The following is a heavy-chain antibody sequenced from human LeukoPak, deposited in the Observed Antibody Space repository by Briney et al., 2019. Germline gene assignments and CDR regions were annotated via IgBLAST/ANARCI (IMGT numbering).Heavy chain of an antibody. Sequence: GGSLRLSCAASGFTVSSNYMSWVRQAPGKGLEWVANIKEDGSDKYYVDSVKGRFTISRDNAKNSLYLQMNGLRAEDTAVYYCARDDGIRTVDYWGQGTLVTVSS. V-gene: IGHV3-7*01. J-gene: IGHJ4*02. D-gene: IGHD1-14*01. CDR1: GFTVSSNY. CDR3: ARDDGIRTVDY. CDR2: IKEDGSDK.